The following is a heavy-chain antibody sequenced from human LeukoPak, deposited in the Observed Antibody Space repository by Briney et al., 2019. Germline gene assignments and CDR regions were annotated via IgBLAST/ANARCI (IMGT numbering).Heavy chain of an antibody. Sequence: ASVKVSCKASGYTFTSYAMHWVRQAPGQRLEWMGWINAGNGNTKYSQKFQGRVTITRDTSASTAYMELSSLRSEDTAVYYGASGSYYVNYYYYGMDVWGQGTTVTVSS. CDR2: INAGNGNT. V-gene: IGHV1-3*01. J-gene: IGHJ6*02. CDR1: GYTFTSYA. D-gene: IGHD1-26*01. CDR3: ASGSYYVNYYYYGMDV.